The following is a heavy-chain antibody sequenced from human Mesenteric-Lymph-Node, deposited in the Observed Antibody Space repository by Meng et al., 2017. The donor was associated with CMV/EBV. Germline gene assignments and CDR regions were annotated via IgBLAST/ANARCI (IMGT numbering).Heavy chain of an antibody. Sequence: YGGSFSSYYWNWIRQSPEKGLEWIGEINHSGDTTYNPSLKSRVTISVDTSRSQISLNMNSVTAADTAVYYCARGSGDCSSTSCYNDYWGHGNLVTVSS. CDR3: ARGSGDCSSTSCYNDY. CDR1: GGSFSSYY. D-gene: IGHD2-2*01. V-gene: IGHV4-34*01. CDR2: INHSGDT. J-gene: IGHJ4*01.